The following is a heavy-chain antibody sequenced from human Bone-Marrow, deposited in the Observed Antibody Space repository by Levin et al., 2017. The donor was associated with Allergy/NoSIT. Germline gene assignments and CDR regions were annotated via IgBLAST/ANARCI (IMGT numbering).Heavy chain of an antibody. CDR3: TRRNSSWATFTFDI. CDR2: IFHSGIA. Sequence: SQTLSLPCAVSGASIRSSNWWNWVRQTPGGGLEWIGEIFHSGIANYNPSLKSRILISVDKSKNHFSLNLKSVTAADTALYYCTRRNSSWATFTFDIWGHGTMVTVS. D-gene: IGHD1/OR15-1a*01. V-gene: IGHV4-4*02. J-gene: IGHJ3*02. CDR1: GASIRSSNW.